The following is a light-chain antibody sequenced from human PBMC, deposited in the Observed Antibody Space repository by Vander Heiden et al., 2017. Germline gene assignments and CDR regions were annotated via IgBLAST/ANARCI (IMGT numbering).Light chain of an antibody. J-gene: IGLJ1*01. CDR1: SSDAGGYNY. V-gene: IGLV2-14*01. CDR3: SSYTSSSTLV. CDR2: DVS. Sequence: QSALPHPASVSGSPGQSITIFRTGTSSDAGGYNYVSWYQQHPGKAPKLMIYDVSNRPSEVSSRFSGSKSGNTASLTISGLQAEDEADYYCSSYTSSSTLVVGTGTKVTVL.